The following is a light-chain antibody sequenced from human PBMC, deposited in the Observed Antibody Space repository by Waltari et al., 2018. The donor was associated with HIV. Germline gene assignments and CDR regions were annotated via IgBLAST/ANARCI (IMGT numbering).Light chain of an antibody. CDR3: QQYNSYSWT. J-gene: IGKJ1*01. V-gene: IGKV1-5*03. Sequence: DIQMTQSPSTLSPSVGNRVTITCRASQSISSWLAWYQQKPGKAPNLLIYKASSLESGVPSRFSGSGSGTEFTLTSSSLQPDDFATYYCQQYNSYSWTFGQGTKVEIK. CDR2: KAS. CDR1: QSISSW.